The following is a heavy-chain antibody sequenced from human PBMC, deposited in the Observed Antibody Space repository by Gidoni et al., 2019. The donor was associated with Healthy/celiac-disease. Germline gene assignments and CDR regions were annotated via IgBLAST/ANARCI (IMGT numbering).Heavy chain of an antibody. Sequence: EVQLLESGGGVVQPGGSLRLSCAASGFTFRRYAMSWVRQAPGKGLGGVSAISGRGGSTYYADSVKGRFTISRDNSKNTLYLQMNSLRAEDTAVYYCAKCPTTAMAYVNWGQGTLVTVSS. CDR2: ISGRGGST. CDR3: AKCPTTAMAYVN. D-gene: IGHD5-18*01. V-gene: IGHV3-23*01. CDR1: GFTFRRYA. J-gene: IGHJ4*02.